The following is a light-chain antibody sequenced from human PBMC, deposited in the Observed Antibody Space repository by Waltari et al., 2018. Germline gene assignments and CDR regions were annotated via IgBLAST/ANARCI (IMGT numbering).Light chain of an antibody. CDR2: SNK. Sequence: QSVLTQPPSASGTPGQRVTTPCSGRSPNSGSTSVTWYQQLPGTAPKLLIFSNKQRPSGVPDRFSGSKSGTSASLAISGLQAEDEADYSCAAWDDSPNAVVFGGGTKLTVL. CDR1: SPNSGSTS. V-gene: IGLV1-44*01. CDR3: AAWDDSPNAVV. J-gene: IGLJ2*01.